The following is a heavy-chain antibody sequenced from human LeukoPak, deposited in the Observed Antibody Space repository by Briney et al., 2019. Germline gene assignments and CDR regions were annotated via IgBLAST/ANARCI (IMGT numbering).Heavy chain of an antibody. CDR2: IYASGST. CDR3: ARELPRYSSSSQSDY. CDR1: GGSISSYF. D-gene: IGHD6-6*01. J-gene: IGHJ4*02. V-gene: IGHV4-4*07. Sequence: SETLSLTCTVSGGSISSYFWSWIRQPAGKGLEWIGRIYASGSTYQNPSLRSRVTISVDTSKNQFSLKLNSVTAADTAVYYCARELPRYSSSSQSDYWGQGTLVTVSS.